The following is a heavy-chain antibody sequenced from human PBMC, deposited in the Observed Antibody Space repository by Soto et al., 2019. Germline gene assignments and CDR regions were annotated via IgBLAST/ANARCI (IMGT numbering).Heavy chain of an antibody. J-gene: IGHJ2*01. D-gene: IGHD3-10*01. Sequence: QVQLVESGGGVVQPGRSLRLSCAASGFTFSSYGMHWVRQAPGKGLAWVAVISYDGSNTYYADSVKGRFTISRDNSKNTLYLQMHSLRAEDTAVYYCAKDLSAMVRGVIGWYFDLWGRGTLVTVSS. V-gene: IGHV3-30*18. CDR1: GFTFSSYG. CDR3: AKDLSAMVRGVIGWYFDL. CDR2: ISYDGSNT.